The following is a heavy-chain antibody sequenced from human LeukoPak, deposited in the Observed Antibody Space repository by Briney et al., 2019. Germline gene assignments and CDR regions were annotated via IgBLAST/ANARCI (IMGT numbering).Heavy chain of an antibody. J-gene: IGHJ3*02. CDR2: INHSGST. Sequence: SETLSLTCAVYGGSFSGYYWSWIRQPPGKGLEWIGEINHSGSTNYNPSLKSRVTISVDTSKNQFSLKLSSVTAADTAVYYCAKHCGGDCYSGAFDIWGQGTMVTVSS. CDR3: AKHCGGDCYSGAFDI. D-gene: IGHD2-21*02. CDR1: GGSFSGYY. V-gene: IGHV4-34*01.